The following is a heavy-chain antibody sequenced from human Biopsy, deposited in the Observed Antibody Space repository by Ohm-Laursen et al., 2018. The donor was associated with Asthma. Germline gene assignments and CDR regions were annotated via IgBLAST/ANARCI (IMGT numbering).Heavy chain of an antibody. J-gene: IGHJ3*02. D-gene: IGHD3-22*01. CDR3: ARQSGQDYGDSSGFDI. CDR1: GFTASSNG. CDR2: IYSGSGS. V-gene: IGHV3-66*02. Sequence: SLSLSCAASGFTASSNGMSWVRQPTRKGPERVPVIYSGSGSFYADSVKGRVTISRDNSRNRLYLQINRLTVEDTAVYFCARQSGQDYGDSSGFDIWGQGTKVAVSS.